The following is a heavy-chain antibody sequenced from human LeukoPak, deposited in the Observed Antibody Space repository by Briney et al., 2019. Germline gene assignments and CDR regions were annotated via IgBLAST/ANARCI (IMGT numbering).Heavy chain of an antibody. D-gene: IGHD2/OR15-2a*01. CDR1: GVNVSSDY. CDR3: ASHMTF. J-gene: IGHJ4*02. V-gene: IGHV3-53*04. Sequence: GGSLRLSCAASGVNVSSDYMSWVRQAPGKGLQWVSLIYSGGNTYNADSVKGRFTIYRHNSKNTLYLQMSSLRTEDTAIYYCASHMTFGGPGTLVTVSS. CDR2: IYSGGNT.